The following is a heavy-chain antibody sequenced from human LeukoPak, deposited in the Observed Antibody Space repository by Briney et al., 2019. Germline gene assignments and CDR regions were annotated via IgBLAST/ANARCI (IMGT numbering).Heavy chain of an antibody. CDR3: ARLTTVRDY. Sequence: GGSLRLSCAASGFTFSSYAMHWVRQAPGKGLEYVSAISSNGGSTYYANSVKGRFTISRDNSKNTLYLQMGSLRAEDMAVYYCARLTTVRDYRGQGTLVTVSS. D-gene: IGHD4-11*01. J-gene: IGHJ4*02. CDR2: ISSNGGST. CDR1: GFTFSSYA. V-gene: IGHV3-64*01.